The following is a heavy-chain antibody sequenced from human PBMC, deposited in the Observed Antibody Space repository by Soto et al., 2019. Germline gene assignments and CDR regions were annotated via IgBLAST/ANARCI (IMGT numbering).Heavy chain of an antibody. CDR2: FDPEDGET. J-gene: IGHJ3*02. D-gene: IGHD1-26*01. CDR3: ATYHRWGATDAFDI. Sequence: QVQLVQSGAEVKKPGASVKVSCKVSGYTLTELSMHWVRQAPGKGLEWMGGFDPEDGETIYAQKFQGRVTMTEDTXXDTADMELSSLRSEDTAVYYCATYHRWGATDAFDIWGQGTMVTVSS. CDR1: GYTLTELS. V-gene: IGHV1-24*01.